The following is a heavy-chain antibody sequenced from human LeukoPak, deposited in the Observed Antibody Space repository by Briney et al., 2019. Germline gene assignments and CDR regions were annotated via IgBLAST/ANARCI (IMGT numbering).Heavy chain of an antibody. CDR3: ARAPSEIGGYYPEYFRH. D-gene: IGHD3-22*01. CDR2: IKSDGST. J-gene: IGHJ1*01. CDR1: GFTLSTYW. Sequence: GRSLRLSCAASGFTLSTYWMHWVRQAPGKGLVWVSRIKSDGSTNYADSVKGRFTISRDNAKNTVSLQMNSLRPEDTGVYYCARAPSEIGGYYPEYFRHWGQGTLVTVSS. V-gene: IGHV3-74*01.